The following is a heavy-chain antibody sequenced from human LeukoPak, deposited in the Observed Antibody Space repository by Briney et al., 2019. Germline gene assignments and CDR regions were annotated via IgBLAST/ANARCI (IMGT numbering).Heavy chain of an antibody. CDR2: ISSSSSYI. J-gene: IGHJ4*02. D-gene: IGHD5-18*01. V-gene: IGHV3-21*01. Sequence: GGSLRLSRAASGFTFSSYSMNWVRQAPGKGLEWVSSISSSSSYIYYADSVKGRFTISRDNAKNSLYLQMNSLRAEDTAVYYCARDVRGTAMVRGYFDYWGQGTLVTVSS. CDR3: ARDVRGTAMVRGYFDY. CDR1: GFTFSSYS.